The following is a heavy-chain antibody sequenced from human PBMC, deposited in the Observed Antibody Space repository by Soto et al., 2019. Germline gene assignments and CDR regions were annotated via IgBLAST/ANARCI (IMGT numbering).Heavy chain of an antibody. CDR3: ARAPLRRLPFDP. CDR2: IYYSGST. D-gene: IGHD5-18*01. V-gene: IGHV4-59*01. J-gene: IGHJ5*02. CDR1: GGSISSYY. Sequence: QVQLQESGPGLVKPSETLSLTCTVSGGSISSYYWSWIRQPPGKGLEWIGYIYYSGSTNYNPSLKSRVTISVDTSKNQFSLKLSSVTAADTAVYYCARAPLRRLPFDPWSQGTLVTVSS.